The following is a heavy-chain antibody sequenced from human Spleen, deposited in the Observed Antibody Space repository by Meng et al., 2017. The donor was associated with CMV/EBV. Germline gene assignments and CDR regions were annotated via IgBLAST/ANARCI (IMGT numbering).Heavy chain of an antibody. CDR2: INPNSGGT. J-gene: IGHJ6*02. D-gene: IGHD3-10*01. CDR1: GYTFIGYY. CDR3: ASGGVLLWFGELLRGSYYYYGMDV. V-gene: IGHV1-2*02. Sequence: ASVKVSCKASGYTFIGYYMHWVRQAPGQGLEWMGWINPNSGGTNYAQKFQGRVTMTRDTSISTAYMELSRLRSDDTAVYYCASGGVLLWFGELLRGSYYYYGMDVWGQGTTVTVSS.